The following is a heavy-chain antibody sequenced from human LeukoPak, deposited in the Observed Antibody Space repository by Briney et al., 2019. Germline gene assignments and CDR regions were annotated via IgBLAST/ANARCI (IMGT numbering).Heavy chain of an antibody. V-gene: IGHV1-2*02. Sequence: ASVKVSCKASGYTFTGYYMHWVRQSPGQGLEWMGWINPNSSARNYAQKFQDRVTLTTDTSITTAYMELRRLRSDDTAVYYCTRVGVGIVPFDYWGQGTLVTVSS. CDR3: TRVGVGIVPFDY. CDR2: INPNSSAR. CDR1: GYTFTGYY. D-gene: IGHD2-15*01. J-gene: IGHJ4*02.